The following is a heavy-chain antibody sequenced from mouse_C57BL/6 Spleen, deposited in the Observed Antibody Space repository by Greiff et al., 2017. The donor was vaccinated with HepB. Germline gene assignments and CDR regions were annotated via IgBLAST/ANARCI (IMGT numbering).Heavy chain of an antibody. CDR2: ISYDGSN. CDR1: GYSITSGYY. J-gene: IGHJ2*01. Sequence: VQLQESGPGLVKPSQSLSLTCSVTGYSITSGYYWNWIRQFPGNKLEWMGYISYDGSNNYNPSLKNRISITRDTSKNQFFLKLNSVTTEDTATYYCARGTVADYWGQGTTLTVSS. D-gene: IGHD1-1*01. V-gene: IGHV3-6*01. CDR3: ARGTVADY.